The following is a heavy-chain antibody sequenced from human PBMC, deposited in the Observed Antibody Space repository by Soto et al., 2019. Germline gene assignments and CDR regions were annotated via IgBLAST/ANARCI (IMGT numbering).Heavy chain of an antibody. Sequence: PSETMSLTCTVSGNSIASYDWSWIRQPPGKGLEWIGYIYHAGSTNYNPSLKSRVTVSEDTSKNQLSLKLTSVTAADTAVYYCARVLGGDPFYGMDVWGQGTTVTVSS. V-gene: IGHV4-59*01. J-gene: IGHJ6*02. D-gene: IGHD2-21*02. CDR1: GNSIASYD. CDR3: ARVLGGDPFYGMDV. CDR2: IYHAGST.